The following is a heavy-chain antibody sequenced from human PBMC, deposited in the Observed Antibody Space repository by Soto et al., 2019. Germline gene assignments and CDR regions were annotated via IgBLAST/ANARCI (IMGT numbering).Heavy chain of an antibody. Sequence: SETLSLTGTVSGGSVSNYYWSWIRQPPGKGLEWIAFIYYSGSTNYNPSLKNRVTISVDTSKDQFSLDLTSVTAADTAVYYCARSYDPNGYYLNWGQGTLVTVSS. D-gene: IGHD3-22*01. V-gene: IGHV4-59*02. CDR1: GGSVSNYY. CDR3: ARSYDPNGYYLN. J-gene: IGHJ4*02. CDR2: IYYSGST.